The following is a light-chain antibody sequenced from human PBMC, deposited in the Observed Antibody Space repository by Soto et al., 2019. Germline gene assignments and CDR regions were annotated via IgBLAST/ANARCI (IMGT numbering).Light chain of an antibody. CDR3: LQRFDWPWT. J-gene: IGKJ1*01. Sequence: EIVLTQSPATLSLSPGERATLSCRASQSVRSYLAWYQQKPGQAPRLLIYDASNRATGIPARISGSGSGTDFTLTISSLDPEDFAVYYCLQRFDWPWTFGQGTKVEI. CDR2: DAS. V-gene: IGKV3-11*01. CDR1: QSVRSY.